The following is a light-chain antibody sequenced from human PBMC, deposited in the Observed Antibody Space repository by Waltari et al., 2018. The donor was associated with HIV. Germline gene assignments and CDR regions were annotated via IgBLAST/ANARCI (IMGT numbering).Light chain of an antibody. CDR3: QVWDSSTHVV. CDR2: RES. Sequence: SYELTQPLSVSVALGQTARITCGGNNIGSKNVHWYQQKPGQAPVLVIYRESNRPSGSPERFSGSNSGNTATLTISRAQAGDEADYYCQVWDSSTHVVFGGGTKLTVL. J-gene: IGLJ2*01. V-gene: IGLV3-9*01. CDR1: NIGSKN.